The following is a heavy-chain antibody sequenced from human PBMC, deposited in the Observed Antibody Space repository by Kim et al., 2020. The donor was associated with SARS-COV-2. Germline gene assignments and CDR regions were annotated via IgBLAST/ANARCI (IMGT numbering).Heavy chain of an antibody. J-gene: IGHJ4*02. V-gene: IGHV1-24*01. D-gene: IGHD3-3*01. CDR1: GYTLTELS. Sequence: ASVKVSCKVSGYTLTELSMHWVRQAPGKGLEWMGGFDPEDGETIYAQKFQGRVTMTEDTSTDTAYMELSSLRSEDTAVYYCATGGRNDFWKYYFDYWGQGTLVTVSS. CDR2: FDPEDGET. CDR3: ATGGRNDFWKYYFDY.